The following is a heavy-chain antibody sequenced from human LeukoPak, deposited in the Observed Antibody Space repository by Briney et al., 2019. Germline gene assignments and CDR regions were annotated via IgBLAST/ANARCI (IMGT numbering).Heavy chain of an antibody. CDR1: GFTFSSYW. CDR2: INSDGSKT. CDR3: ARDRTDYGDYVNLFDY. D-gene: IGHD4-17*01. J-gene: IGHJ4*02. Sequence: GGSLRLSCAASGFTFSSYWMHWVRQAPGKGLVWVSRINSDGSKTRYADSVKGRFIISRDNAKNTLYLQMNSLRAEDTAVYYCARDRTDYGDYVNLFDYWGQGTLVTVSS. V-gene: IGHV3-74*01.